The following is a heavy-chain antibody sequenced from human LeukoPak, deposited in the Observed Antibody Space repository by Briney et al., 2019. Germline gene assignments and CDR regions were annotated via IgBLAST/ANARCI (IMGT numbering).Heavy chain of an antibody. CDR1: GFTFSSYG. Sequence: GGSLRLSCTASGFTFSSYGMHWVRQAPGKGLEWVAVIWYDGSKEYLADSVKGRFTISRDNSKNTLYLQMSDLRAEDTAVYYCARVIGWSLFDCWGQGTLVTVSS. CDR2: IWYDGSKE. V-gene: IGHV3-33*01. J-gene: IGHJ4*02. D-gene: IGHD2-15*01. CDR3: ARVIGWSLFDC.